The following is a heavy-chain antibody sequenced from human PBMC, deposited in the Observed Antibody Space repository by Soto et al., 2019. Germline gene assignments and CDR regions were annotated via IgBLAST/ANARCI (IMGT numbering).Heavy chain of an antibody. D-gene: IGHD3-10*02. CDR1: GFSISDHY. Sequence: GGSLRLSCAASGFSISDHYMSWIRQAPGKGLEWVSYSSNSGTFTKYADSVKGRFSISRDNAKNSLYLEINSLRGEDTAIYYCARSGDNYNVLDYWGQGTPVTVSS. V-gene: IGHV3-11*03. CDR3: ARSGDNYNVLDY. J-gene: IGHJ4*02. CDR2: SSNSGTFT.